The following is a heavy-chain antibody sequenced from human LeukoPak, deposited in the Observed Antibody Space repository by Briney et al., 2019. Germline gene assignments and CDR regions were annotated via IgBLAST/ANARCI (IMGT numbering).Heavy chain of an antibody. CDR2: INSDGSST. CDR3: ARVAEDNVVVPAARRYYYYGMDV. Sequence: GGSLRLSCAASGFTFSSYWMHWVRQAPGKGLVWVSRINSDGSSTSYADSVKGRFTISRDNAKNTLYLQMNSLRAEDTAVYYCARVAEDNVVVPAARRYYYYGMDVWGQGTTVTVSS. J-gene: IGHJ6*02. D-gene: IGHD2-2*01. CDR1: GFTFSSYW. V-gene: IGHV3-74*01.